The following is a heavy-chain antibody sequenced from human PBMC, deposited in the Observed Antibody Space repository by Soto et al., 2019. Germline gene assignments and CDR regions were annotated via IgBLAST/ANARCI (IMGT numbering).Heavy chain of an antibody. CDR2: ISYDGSNQ. D-gene: IGHD3-10*01. V-gene: IGHV3-30*18. Sequence: QVQLVESGGGVVQPGRSLRLSCAASGFTFSSYGMHWVRQAPGKGLEWVAVISYDGSNQYYADSVKGRFTISRDNSKNTLYRQMNSLRAEDTAVYYCAKDHEWFGDKDAFDIWGQGTMVTVSS. J-gene: IGHJ3*02. CDR3: AKDHEWFGDKDAFDI. CDR1: GFTFSSYG.